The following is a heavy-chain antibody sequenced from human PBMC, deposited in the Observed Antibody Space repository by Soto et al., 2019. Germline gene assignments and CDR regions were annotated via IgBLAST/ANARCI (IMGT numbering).Heavy chain of an antibody. CDR3: ARYPRLDY. CDR2: IYYSGGT. V-gene: IGHV4-30-4*01. Sequence: SETLSLTCIVSGGSISSGDYYWSWIRQPPGKGLEWIGYIYYSGGTYYNPSLKSRVTISVDTSKNQFSLKLTSVTAADTAVYYCARYPRLDYWGQGTLVTVSS. CDR1: GGSISSGDYY. J-gene: IGHJ4*02.